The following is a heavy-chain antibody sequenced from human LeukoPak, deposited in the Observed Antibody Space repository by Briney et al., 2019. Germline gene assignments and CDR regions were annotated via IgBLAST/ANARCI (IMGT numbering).Heavy chain of an antibody. CDR2: IYYSGST. V-gene: IGHV4-59*08. Sequence: SETLSLTCTVSGGSISSYYGSWIRQPPGKGLGWIGYIYYSGSTNYNPSLKRRVTISVDTSKNQFSLKLSSVTAADTAVYYCARLEQGLRSGWYGNYFDYWGQGTLVTVSS. CDR1: GGSISSYY. D-gene: IGHD6-19*01. CDR3: ARLEQGLRSGWYGNYFDY. J-gene: IGHJ4*02.